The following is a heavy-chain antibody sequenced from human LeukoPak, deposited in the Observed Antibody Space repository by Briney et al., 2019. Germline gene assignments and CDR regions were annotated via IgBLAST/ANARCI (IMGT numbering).Heavy chain of an antibody. CDR2: ISASGDTT. Sequence: GSLRLSCTASGFTLRNYAMSWVRQAPGKGLEWVSGISASGDTTDHADSVKGRFTISRDNSKKTPYLQMNSLRAEDTAVYYCAKQWLVRVLGYFDYWGQGTLVTVSS. CDR3: AKQWLVRVLGYFDY. V-gene: IGHV3-23*01. CDR1: GFTLRNYA. D-gene: IGHD6-19*01. J-gene: IGHJ4*02.